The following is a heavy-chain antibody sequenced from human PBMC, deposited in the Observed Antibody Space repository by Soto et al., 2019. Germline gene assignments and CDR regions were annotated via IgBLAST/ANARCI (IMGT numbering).Heavy chain of an antibody. V-gene: IGHV4-4*02. CDR1: GGSISSSNW. Sequence: SETLSITCAVSGGSISSSNWWSWVRQPPGKGLEWIGEIYHSGSTNYNPSLKSRVTISVDKSKNQFSLRLSSVTAADTAVYYCARASTTVVTLFAFDIWGQGTMVTVSS. CDR3: ARASTTVVTLFAFDI. D-gene: IGHD4-17*01. J-gene: IGHJ3*02. CDR2: IYHSGST.